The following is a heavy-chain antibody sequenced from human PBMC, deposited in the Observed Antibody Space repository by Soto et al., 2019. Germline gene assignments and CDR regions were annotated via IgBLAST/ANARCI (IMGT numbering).Heavy chain of an antibody. Sequence: PSETLSLTCAVYGGSFSGYYWSWIRQPPGKGLEWIGEINHSGSTNYNPSLKSRVTISVDTSKNQFSLKLSSVTAADTAVYYCASGRARDYYLYGMDVWGQGATVTVSS. CDR2: INHSGST. CDR3: ASGRARDYYLYGMDV. CDR1: GGSFSGYY. J-gene: IGHJ6*02. V-gene: IGHV4-34*01.